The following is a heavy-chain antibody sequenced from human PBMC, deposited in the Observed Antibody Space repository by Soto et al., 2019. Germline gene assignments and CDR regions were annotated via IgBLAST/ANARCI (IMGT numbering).Heavy chain of an antibody. CDR3: ARGLRAAAGRDYFQY. V-gene: IGHV3-33*01. CDR1: GFIFSSYG. D-gene: IGHD6-13*01. J-gene: IGHJ1*01. Sequence: QVQLVESGGGVVQPGRSLTLSCAASGFIFSSYGMHWVRQAPGKWLQWVAVIWYDGSNTYYADSVKGRFTISRDNSKNTLYLQMNSLRAEDTAVYYCARGLRAAAGRDYFQYWGQGTLVTVSS. CDR2: IWYDGSNT.